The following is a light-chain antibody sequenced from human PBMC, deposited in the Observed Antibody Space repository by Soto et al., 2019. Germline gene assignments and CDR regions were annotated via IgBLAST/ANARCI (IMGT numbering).Light chain of an antibody. CDR2: DAS. V-gene: IGKV1-5*01. J-gene: IGKJ4*01. Sequence: DIPMTQSPSTLSASVGDRVTITCRASQSISSWLAWYQQKPGKAPKLLIYDASSLESGVPSRFSGSGSGTEFTLTISSLQPDDFATYYCQQYNSYSPPTFGGGTKVEIK. CDR3: QQYNSYSPPT. CDR1: QSISSW.